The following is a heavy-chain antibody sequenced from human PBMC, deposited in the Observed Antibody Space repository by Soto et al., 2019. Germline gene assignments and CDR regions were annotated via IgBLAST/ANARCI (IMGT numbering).Heavy chain of an antibody. J-gene: IGHJ6*02. V-gene: IGHV3-30-3*01. Sequence: LRLSCAASGFTFSSYAMHWVRQAPGKGLEWVAVISYDGSNKYYADSVKGRFTISRDNSKNTLYLQMNSLRAEDTAVYYCARDRARNKNYCSSTSCYFYYYYYGMDAWGQGTTVTVSS. CDR3: ARDRARNKNYCSSTSCYFYYYYYGMDA. CDR1: GFTFSSYA. CDR2: ISYDGSNK. D-gene: IGHD2-2*01.